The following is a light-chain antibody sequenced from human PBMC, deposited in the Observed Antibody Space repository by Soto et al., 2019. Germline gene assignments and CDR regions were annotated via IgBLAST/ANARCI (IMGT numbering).Light chain of an antibody. CDR3: AAWDDSLNGVV. CDR2: SSN. V-gene: IGLV1-44*01. CDR1: SSNIGSNS. J-gene: IGLJ2*01. Sequence: QSVLIQPPSASGTPGQRVTISCSGSSSNIGSNSVNWYQQLPGTAPKLLMYSSNQRPSGVPDRFSGSKSGTSASLAISGLQSEDEADYYCAAWDDSLNGVVFGGGTQLTVL.